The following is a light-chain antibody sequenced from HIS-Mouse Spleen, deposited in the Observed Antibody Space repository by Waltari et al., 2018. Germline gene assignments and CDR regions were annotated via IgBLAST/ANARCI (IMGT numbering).Light chain of an antibody. J-gene: IGKJ1*01. CDR2: KAS. CDR1: QSISSW. V-gene: IGKV1-5*03. Sequence: DIQMTQSPSTLSASVGDRVTITCRASQSISSWLAWYQQKPGKAPKLLIYKASSLESGVPSRFGGSGSGTEFTLTISSLQHDDFATYYCQQYNSYSWTFGQGTKVEIK. CDR3: QQYNSYSWT.